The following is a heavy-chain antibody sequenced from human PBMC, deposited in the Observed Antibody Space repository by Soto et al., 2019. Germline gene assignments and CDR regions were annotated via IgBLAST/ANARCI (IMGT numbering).Heavy chain of an antibody. CDR3: ARAPRGVIPHHFDS. D-gene: IGHD3-10*01. CDR2: IWYDGSNK. J-gene: IGHJ4*02. Sequence: QVQLVESGGGMVQPGRSLRLSCAASGFTFSSYGMHWVRQAPGKGLEWVAVIWYDGSNKYSADSVKGRFTISRDNSQNTLHLQMNSLRAEDTAVYYCARAPRGVIPHHFDSWGQGTLVTVSS. CDR1: GFTFSSYG. V-gene: IGHV3-33*01.